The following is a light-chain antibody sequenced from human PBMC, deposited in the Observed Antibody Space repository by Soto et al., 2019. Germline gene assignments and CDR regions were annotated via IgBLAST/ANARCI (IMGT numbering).Light chain of an antibody. CDR3: MQRIAFPSIT. J-gene: IGKJ5*01. CDR1: QSLLDSENGKTY. Sequence: DIVMTQTPLSLPVTPGEPASISCKSSQSLLDSENGKTYLDWYVQKPGRSPQLLIYTLSYRASGVPDRVSISGSGTDFTLKISRVEAEDVEIYYYMQRIAFPSITFGQGTRLDIK. V-gene: IGKV2-40*01. CDR2: TLS.